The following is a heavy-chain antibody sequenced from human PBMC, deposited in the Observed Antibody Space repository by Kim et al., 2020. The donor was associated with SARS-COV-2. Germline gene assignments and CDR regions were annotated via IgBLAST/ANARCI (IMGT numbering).Heavy chain of an antibody. J-gene: IGHJ4*02. CDR3: AKDQRIVVVVAATREPSDY. CDR2: ISGSGGST. V-gene: IGHV3-23*01. D-gene: IGHD2-15*01. Sequence: GGSLRLSCAASGFTFSSYAMSWVRQAPGKGLEWVSAISGSGGSTYYADSVKGRFTISRDNSKNTLYLQMNSLRAEDTAVYYCAKDQRIVVVVAATREPSDYWGQGTLVTVSS. CDR1: GFTFSSYA.